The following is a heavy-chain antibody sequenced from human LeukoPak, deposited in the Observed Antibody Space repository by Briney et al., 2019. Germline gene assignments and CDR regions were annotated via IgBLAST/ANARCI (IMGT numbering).Heavy chain of an antibody. CDR3: ARFKRAGGWSYFDY. J-gene: IGHJ4*02. D-gene: IGHD6-19*01. Sequence: SETLSLTCTVSGGSFGNYYWSWIRQPPGKGLEWIGYIYDSGTTNYNPSLKSRVTISVDTATNQFSLKLRSVTAADTAVYYCARFKRAGGWSYFDYWGQGTLVTVSS. V-gene: IGHV4-59*01. CDR1: GGSFGNYY. CDR2: IYDSGTT.